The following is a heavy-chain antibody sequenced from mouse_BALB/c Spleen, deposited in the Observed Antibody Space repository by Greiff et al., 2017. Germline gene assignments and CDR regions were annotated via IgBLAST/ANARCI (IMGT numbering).Heavy chain of an antibody. J-gene: IGHJ3*01. CDR2: IYPGDGDT. V-gene: IGHV1-87*01. CDR3: ARRDDGYYWFAY. Sequence: VQLQQSGAELARPGASVKLSCKASGYTFTSYWMQWVKQRPGQGLEWIGAIYPGDGDTRYTQKFKGKATLTADKSSSTAYMQLSSLASEDSAVYYCARRDDGYYWFAYWGLGTLVTVSA. D-gene: IGHD2-3*01. CDR1: GYTFTSYW.